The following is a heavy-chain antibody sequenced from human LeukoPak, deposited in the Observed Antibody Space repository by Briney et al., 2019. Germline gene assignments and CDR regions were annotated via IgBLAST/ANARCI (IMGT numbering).Heavy chain of an antibody. CDR3: AKEETYNAFDI. V-gene: IGHV3-30*18. Sequence: GGSLRLSCAASGFTFSSYGMHWVRQAPSKGLEWVAVTSYDGSDKYYADSVKGRFTISRDNSKNTLYLQMSSLRAEDTAVYYCAKEETYNAFDIWGQGTMVTVSS. D-gene: IGHD2-2*02. J-gene: IGHJ3*02. CDR1: GFTFSSYG. CDR2: TSYDGSDK.